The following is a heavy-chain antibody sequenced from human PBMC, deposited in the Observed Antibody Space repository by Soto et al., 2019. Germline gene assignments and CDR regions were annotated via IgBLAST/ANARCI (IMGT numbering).Heavy chain of an antibody. Sequence: EVQLVESGGGLIQPGGSLRLSCAASGFSVSSNYMSWVRQAPGKGLEWVSVIYTGGSTHYADSVEGRFTISRDISKNTLYLQMHSLSAADTAVYYCARDPGSIAVAGTIWGQGTLVTVSS. J-gene: IGHJ4*02. CDR1: GFSVSSNY. CDR2: IYTGGST. CDR3: ARDPGSIAVAGTI. V-gene: IGHV3-53*01. D-gene: IGHD6-19*01.